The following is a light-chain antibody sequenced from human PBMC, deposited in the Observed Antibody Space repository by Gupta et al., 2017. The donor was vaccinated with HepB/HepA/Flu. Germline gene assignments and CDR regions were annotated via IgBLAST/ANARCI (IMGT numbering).Light chain of an antibody. CDR2: DGS. J-gene: IGKJ2*01. CDR1: QSLSSSY. V-gene: IGKV3D-20*01. Sequence: EIVLTQSPATLSLSPGEGATLSCGASQSLSSSYLAWFQQKDGLAPRLLIYDGSMRATGIPDRFSGSGSGTDFTLTISRLEPEDFAVYYCQQYDRSPGTFGQGTKNGDQT. CDR3: QQYDRSPGT.